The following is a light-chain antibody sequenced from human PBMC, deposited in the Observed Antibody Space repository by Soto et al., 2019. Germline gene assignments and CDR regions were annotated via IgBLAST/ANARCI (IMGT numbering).Light chain of an antibody. V-gene: IGKV1-39*01. CDR2: SAS. Sequence: DIKMDPRPSALSEYLGDRVTITSRADQSISRYLNWYQQKPGRAPNLLIYSASTLQSGVPSRFSGSGSETDFTFTISSLQPEDFATYYCEQGYSAPWTFGQGTKVDI. CDR1: QSISRY. CDR3: EQGYSAPWT. J-gene: IGKJ1*01.